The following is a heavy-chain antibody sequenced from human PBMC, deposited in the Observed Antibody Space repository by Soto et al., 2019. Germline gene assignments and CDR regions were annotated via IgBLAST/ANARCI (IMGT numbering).Heavy chain of an antibody. CDR2: IRSKAYGGTT. V-gene: IGHV3-49*03. J-gene: IGHJ4*02. D-gene: IGHD6-13*01. CDR3: TRDEGIAADPQGYYFDY. Sequence: GSLRLSCTASGFTFGDYAISWFRQAPGKGLEWVGFIRSKAYGGTTEYAASVKGRFTISRDDSKSIAYLQMNSLKTEDTAVYYCTRDEGIAADPQGYYFDYWGQGTLVTVSS. CDR1: GFTFGDYA.